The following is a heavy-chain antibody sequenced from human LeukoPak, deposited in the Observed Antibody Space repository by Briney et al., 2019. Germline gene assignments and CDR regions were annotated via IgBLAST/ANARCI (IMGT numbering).Heavy chain of an antibody. CDR3: ARHPAYGQFDY. CDR1: GGSIRSSY. Sequence: SETLSLTCTVSGGSIRSSYWTWIRQPPGKGLEWIGYIYYSGSTNYNPFLKSRVTISVDTSKNQFSLKLTSVTAADTAVYYCARHPAYGQFDYWGQGTLVTVSS. J-gene: IGHJ4*02. D-gene: IGHD2-21*01. CDR2: IYYSGST. V-gene: IGHV4-59*08.